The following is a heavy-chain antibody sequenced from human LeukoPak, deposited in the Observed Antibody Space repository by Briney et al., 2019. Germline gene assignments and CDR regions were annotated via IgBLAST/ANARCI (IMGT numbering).Heavy chain of an antibody. Sequence: GASVKVSCKASGGTFSSYAISWVRQAPGQGLEWTGGIIPIFGTANYAQKFQGRVTITADESTSAAYMELSSLRSEDTAVYYCARASAGIAAAGDAFDIWGQGTMVTVSS. J-gene: IGHJ3*02. V-gene: IGHV1-69*13. CDR3: ARASAGIAAAGDAFDI. D-gene: IGHD6-13*01. CDR1: GGTFSSYA. CDR2: IIPIFGTA.